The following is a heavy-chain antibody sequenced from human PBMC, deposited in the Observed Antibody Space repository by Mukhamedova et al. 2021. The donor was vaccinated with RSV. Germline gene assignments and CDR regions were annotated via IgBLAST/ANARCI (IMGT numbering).Heavy chain of an antibody. J-gene: IGHJ3*02. CDR2: ST. Sequence: STYDNPSLKSRVTISVDTAKNQFYLKLTSVTTADTAVHYCASDHRAPHYYHSSYAIDIWGQGTMVTVSS. D-gene: IGHD3-22*01. V-gene: IGHV4-30-2*04. CDR3: ASDHRAPHYYHSSYAIDI.